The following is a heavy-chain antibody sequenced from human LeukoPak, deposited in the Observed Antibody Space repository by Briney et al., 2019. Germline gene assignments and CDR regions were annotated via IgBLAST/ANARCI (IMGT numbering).Heavy chain of an antibody. V-gene: IGHV3-74*01. CDR2: INTDGSST. Sequence: GGSLRLSCAVSGFTFSTYWMHWVRHAPGKGLVWVSRINTDGSSTSYADSVKGRFTISRDNAKNTLYLQMNSLRAEDTAVYYCAKRGSETPYFDYWGQGTLVTVSS. CDR3: AKRGSETPYFDY. J-gene: IGHJ4*02. CDR1: GFTFSTYW. D-gene: IGHD3-16*01.